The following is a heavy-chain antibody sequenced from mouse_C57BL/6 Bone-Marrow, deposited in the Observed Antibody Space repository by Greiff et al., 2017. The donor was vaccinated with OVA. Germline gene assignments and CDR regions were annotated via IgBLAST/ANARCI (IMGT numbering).Heavy chain of an antibody. J-gene: IGHJ2*01. V-gene: IGHV7-3*01. Sequence: EVKLVESGGGLVQPGGSLSLSCAASGFTFTDYYMSWVRQPPGKALEWLGFIRHKANGYTTEYSASVKGRFTISRNNSQSILYLQMNTLRAEDSATYYCARYDYDAYGVDYWGQGTTLTVSS. CDR2: IRHKANGYTT. CDR1: GFTFTDYY. D-gene: IGHD2-4*01. CDR3: ARYDYDAYGVDY.